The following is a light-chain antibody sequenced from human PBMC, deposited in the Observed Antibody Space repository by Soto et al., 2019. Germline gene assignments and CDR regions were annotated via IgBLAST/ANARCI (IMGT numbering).Light chain of an antibody. Sequence: QAVVTQPPSASGTPGQGVSISCSGGSSNIGSNIVSWYQQLPGTAPKLFIYSNNQRPSGVPDRFSGSKSGTSASLAISGLQSEDEADYYCATWDDSLSVVVFGGGTKVTVL. J-gene: IGLJ3*02. CDR3: ATWDDSLSVVV. V-gene: IGLV1-44*01. CDR1: SSNIGSNI. CDR2: SNN.